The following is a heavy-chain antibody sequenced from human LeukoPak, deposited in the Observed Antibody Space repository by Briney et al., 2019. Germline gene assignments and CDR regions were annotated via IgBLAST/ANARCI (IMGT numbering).Heavy chain of an antibody. CDR2: ISFDGSTK. Sequence: GGSLRLSCAASGFTFGNYGMHWVRQTPGKGLEWVAIISFDGSTKYYADSVKGRFTISRDNSKNTLFLQMNSLRTEDTAVYYCAKDVDAAAGTEPYFQHWGQGTLVTVSS. V-gene: IGHV3-30*18. CDR3: AKDVDAAAGTEPYFQH. D-gene: IGHD6-13*01. CDR1: GFTFGNYG. J-gene: IGHJ1*01.